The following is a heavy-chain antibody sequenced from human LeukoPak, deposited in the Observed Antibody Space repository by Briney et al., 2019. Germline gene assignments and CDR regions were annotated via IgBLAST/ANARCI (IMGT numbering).Heavy chain of an antibody. CDR2: FDPEDGET. Sequence: ASVKVSCKVSGYTLTELSMHWVRQAPGKGLEWMGGFDPEDGETIYAQKLQGRVTMTTDTSTSTAYMELRSLRSDDTAVYYCARDTRLGDAFDIWGQGTMVTVSS. CDR1: GYTLTELS. J-gene: IGHJ3*02. CDR3: ARDTRLGDAFDI. D-gene: IGHD6-19*01. V-gene: IGHV1-24*01.